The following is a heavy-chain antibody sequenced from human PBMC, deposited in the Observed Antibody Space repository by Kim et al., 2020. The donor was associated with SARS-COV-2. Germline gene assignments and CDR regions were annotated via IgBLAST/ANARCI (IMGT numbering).Heavy chain of an antibody. CDR1: GFTFSSYS. Sequence: GGSLRLSCAASGFTFSSYSMNWVRQAPGKGLEWVSSISSSSSYIYYADSVKGRFTISRDNAKNSLYLQMNSLRAEDTAVYYCARAFRPLVASSSCFDYWGQGTLVTVSS. CDR2: ISSSSSYI. CDR3: ARAFRPLVASSSCFDY. D-gene: IGHD6-13*01. V-gene: IGHV3-21*01. J-gene: IGHJ4*02.